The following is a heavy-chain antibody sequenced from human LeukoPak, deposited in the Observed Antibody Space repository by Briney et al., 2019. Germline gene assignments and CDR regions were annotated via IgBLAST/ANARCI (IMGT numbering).Heavy chain of an antibody. CDR2: IYYSGST. J-gene: IGHJ3*02. CDR1: RGSIISGGYY. Sequence: SQTLSLTRTVSRGSIISGGYYWSWIRHHPGKGLECIGYIYYSGSTYYTPSLQSRVTISIDTPKKQFSLKQSSVTAADAAVYYCARGDAVPGDSVAFDIWGQGTMVTVSS. CDR3: ARGDAVPGDSVAFDI. V-gene: IGHV4-31*03. D-gene: IGHD7-27*01.